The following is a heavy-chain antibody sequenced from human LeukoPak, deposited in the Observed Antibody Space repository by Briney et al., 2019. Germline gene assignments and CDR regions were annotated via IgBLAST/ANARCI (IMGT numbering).Heavy chain of an antibody. CDR2: ISYDGGNK. CDR3: AKGGRGLATITLDS. V-gene: IGHV3-30*18. D-gene: IGHD5-24*01. Sequence: GGSLRLSCAASGFTFSSYGMHWVRQAPGKGLEWVAVISYDGGNKYYADSAKGRFTISRDNSKNTLYLQMNSLRAEDTAVYYCAKGGRGLATITLDSWGQGTLVTVSS. J-gene: IGHJ5*01. CDR1: GFTFSSYG.